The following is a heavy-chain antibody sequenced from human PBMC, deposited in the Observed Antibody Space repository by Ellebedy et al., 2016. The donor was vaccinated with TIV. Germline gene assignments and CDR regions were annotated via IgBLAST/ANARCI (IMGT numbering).Heavy chain of an antibody. D-gene: IGHD4-17*01. CDR2: IRQDGNER. CDR1: GFSFRSYW. J-gene: IGHJ3*02. V-gene: IGHV3-7*01. CDR3: ARDGSYGDYLYPMHAFEI. Sequence: GGSLRLSCAASGFSFRSYWMSRVRQAPGKGLEWVASIRQDGNERDYVDSVKGRFTISRDNGKNSLDLQMNSLRAEDSALYYCARDGSYGDYLYPMHAFEIWGQGTMVTVSS.